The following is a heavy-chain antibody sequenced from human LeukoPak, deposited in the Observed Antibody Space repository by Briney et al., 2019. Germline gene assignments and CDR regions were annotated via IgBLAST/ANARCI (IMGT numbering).Heavy chain of an antibody. CDR1: GGSISSSSYY. V-gene: IGHV4-39*01. CDR2: IYYSGST. CDR3: ARVRRYYDSSGYYPKIPSAFDI. Sequence: SETLSLTCTVSGGSISSSSYYWGWIRQPPGKGLEWIGSIYYSGSTYYNPSLKSRVTISVDTSKNQFSLKLSSVTAADTAVYYCARVRRYYDSSGYYPKIPSAFDIWGQGTMVTVSS. J-gene: IGHJ3*02. D-gene: IGHD3-22*01.